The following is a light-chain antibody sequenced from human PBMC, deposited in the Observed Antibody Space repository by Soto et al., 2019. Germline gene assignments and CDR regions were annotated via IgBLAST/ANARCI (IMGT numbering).Light chain of an antibody. Sequence: DIQMTQSPSSLSASVGYRFTITCQASQDISNYLNWYQQKPGKAPKLLIYDASNLETGVPSRFSGSGSGTDFTFTIRSLQPEDIATYYCQQYDNLPPFTFGPGTKGDIK. CDR1: QDISNY. CDR2: DAS. V-gene: IGKV1-33*01. J-gene: IGKJ3*01. CDR3: QQYDNLPPFT.